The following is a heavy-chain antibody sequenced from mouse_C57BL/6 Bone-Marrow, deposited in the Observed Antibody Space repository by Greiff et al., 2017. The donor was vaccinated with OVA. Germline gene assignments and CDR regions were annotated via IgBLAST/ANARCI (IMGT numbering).Heavy chain of an antibody. CDR3: ARHEEAALLGYAMDY. CDR1: GYTFTEYT. J-gene: IGHJ4*01. Sequence: LVESGAELVKPGASVKLSCKASGYTFTEYTIHWVKQRSGQGLEWIGWFYPGSGSIKYNEKFKDKATLTADKSSSTVYMELSRLTSEDSAVYFCARHEEAALLGYAMDYWGQGTSVTVSS. D-gene: IGHD1-2*01. CDR2: FYPGSGSI. V-gene: IGHV1-62-2*01.